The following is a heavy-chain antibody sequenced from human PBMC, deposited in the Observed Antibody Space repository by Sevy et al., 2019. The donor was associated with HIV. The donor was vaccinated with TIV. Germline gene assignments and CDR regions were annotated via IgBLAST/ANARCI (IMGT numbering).Heavy chain of an antibody. CDR3: ARLKDGYYDFWSGYLPYFDY. D-gene: IGHD3-3*01. Sequence: ASVKVSCKASGYTFTSYGISWVRQAPGQGLEWMGWISAYNGNTNYAQKLQGRVTMTTDTSTSTVYMELRSLRSDDTAVYYCARLKDGYYDFWSGYLPYFDYWGQGTLVTVSS. V-gene: IGHV1-18*01. J-gene: IGHJ4*02. CDR1: GYTFTSYG. CDR2: ISAYNGNT.